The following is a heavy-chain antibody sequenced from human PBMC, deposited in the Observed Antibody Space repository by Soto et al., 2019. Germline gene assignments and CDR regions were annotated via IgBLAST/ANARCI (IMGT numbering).Heavy chain of an antibody. V-gene: IGHV4-34*01. CDR3: ARIFGNPSRHDY. CDR2: INHSGST. D-gene: IGHD3-3*01. CDR1: GGSFSGYY. J-gene: IGHJ4*02. Sequence: SETLSLTCAVYGGSFSGYYWSWIRQPPGKGLEWIGEINHSGSTNYNPSLKSRVTISVDTSKNQFSLKLSSVTAADTAVYYCARIFGNPSRHDYWGQGTLVTVSS.